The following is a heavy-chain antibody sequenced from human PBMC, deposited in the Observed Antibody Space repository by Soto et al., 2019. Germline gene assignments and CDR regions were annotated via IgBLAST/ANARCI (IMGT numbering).Heavy chain of an antibody. V-gene: IGHV4-31*03. CDR3: ARDRSDYGDFFWFDP. J-gene: IGHJ5*02. Sequence: QVQLQESGPGLVKPSQTLSLTCTVSGGSISSGGYYWSWIRQHPGKGLEWIGYIYYSGSTYYNPSLKRRVTISVDTSKNQFSLKLSSVTAADTAVYYCARDRSDYGDFFWFDPWGQGTLVTVSS. CDR2: IYYSGST. D-gene: IGHD4-17*01. CDR1: GGSISSGGYY.